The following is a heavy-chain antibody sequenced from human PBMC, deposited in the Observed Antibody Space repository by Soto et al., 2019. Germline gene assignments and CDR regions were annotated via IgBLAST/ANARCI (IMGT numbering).Heavy chain of an antibody. CDR1: GYTFTSYG. CDR3: ARVMWFGDLGSYFDY. D-gene: IGHD3-10*01. V-gene: IGHV1-18*01. CDR2: ISPYNGDT. J-gene: IGHJ4*02. Sequence: QVPLAQSGAEVKKPGASVKVSCKASGYTFTSYGISWVRQAPGQGLEWMGWISPYNGDTKYAQKVQGRVTMTTDTSTSIAYMELRSLTSDDTAVYYCARVMWFGDLGSYFDYWGQGTLVTVSS.